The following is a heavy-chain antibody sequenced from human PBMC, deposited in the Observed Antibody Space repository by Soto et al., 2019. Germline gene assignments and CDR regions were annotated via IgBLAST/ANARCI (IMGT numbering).Heavy chain of an antibody. CDR3: ARVAYYYDSSGQDAFDI. J-gene: IGHJ3*02. CDR2: ISYDGSNK. V-gene: IGHV3-30-3*01. Sequence: GGSLRLSCAASGFTFSSYAMHWVRQAPGKGLEWVAVISYDGSNKYYADSVKGQFTISRDNSKNTLYLQMNSLRAEDTAVYYCARVAYYYDSSGQDAFDIWGQGTMVTVSS. CDR1: GFTFSSYA. D-gene: IGHD3-22*01.